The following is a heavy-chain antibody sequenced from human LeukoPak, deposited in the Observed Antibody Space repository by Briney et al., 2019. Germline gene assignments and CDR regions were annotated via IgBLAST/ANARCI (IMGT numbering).Heavy chain of an antibody. V-gene: IGHV3-21*01. CDR1: GFTFSSYT. D-gene: IGHD3-3*01. CDR3: VRDPGGSEWLIDAFDI. Sequence: PGGSLRLSCAASGFTFSSYTMNWVRQAPGKGLEWVSSITSSSNYIYYADSVKGRFAISRDNAKNSLYLLMNSLRAEDTAVYYCVRDPGGSEWLIDAFDIWGQGTMVTVSS. CDR2: ITSSSNYI. J-gene: IGHJ3*02.